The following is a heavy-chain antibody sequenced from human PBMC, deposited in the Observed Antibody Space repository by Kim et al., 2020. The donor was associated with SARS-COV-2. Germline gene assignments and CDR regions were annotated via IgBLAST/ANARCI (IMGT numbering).Heavy chain of an antibody. CDR2: ISYSSSYI. Sequence: GGSLRLSCAASGFTFSSYSMNWVRQAPGKGLEWVSSISYSSSYIYYADSVKGRFTISRDNAKNSLYLQMNSLRAEDTAVYYCARGIDPYGSGWGDYWGQGTLVTVSS. CDR1: GFTFSSYS. V-gene: IGHV3-21*01. D-gene: IGHD3-10*01. CDR3: ARGIDPYGSGWGDY. J-gene: IGHJ4*02.